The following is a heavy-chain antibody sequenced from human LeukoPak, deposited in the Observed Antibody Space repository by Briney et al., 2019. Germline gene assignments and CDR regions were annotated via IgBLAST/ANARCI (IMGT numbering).Heavy chain of an antibody. V-gene: IGHV1-18*01. CDR1: GYTFTSYG. Sequence: ASVKVSCKASGYTFTSYGISWVRQAPGQGLEWMGWISAYNGNTNYAQKLQGRVTMTTDTSTSTAYMELRSLRSDDTAVYYCARDTMITFGGVIPYFDYWGQGTLVTVSS. CDR2: ISAYNGNT. CDR3: ARDTMITFGGVIPYFDY. J-gene: IGHJ4*02. D-gene: IGHD3-16*02.